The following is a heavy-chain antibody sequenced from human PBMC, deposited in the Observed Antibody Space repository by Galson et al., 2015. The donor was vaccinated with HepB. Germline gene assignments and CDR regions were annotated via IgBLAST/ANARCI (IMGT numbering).Heavy chain of an antibody. D-gene: IGHD6-19*01. CDR3: ARDGYSSGRVGGMDV. Sequence: SLRLSCAASGFTFSSYGMHWVRQAPGKGLEWVAVIWYDGNNKYYADSVKGRFTISRDNSKNTLYLQMNSLRAEDTAVYYCARDGYSSGRVGGMDVWGQGTTVTVSS. CDR1: GFTFSSYG. CDR2: IWYDGNNK. V-gene: IGHV3-33*01. J-gene: IGHJ6*02.